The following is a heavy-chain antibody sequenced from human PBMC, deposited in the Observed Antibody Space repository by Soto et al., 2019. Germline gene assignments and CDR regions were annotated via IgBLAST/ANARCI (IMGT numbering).Heavy chain of an antibody. CDR1: GYTFTGYY. CDR3: ARAHLSSSWYWFDP. D-gene: IGHD6-13*01. CDR2: INPNSGGT. Sequence: ASVQVSCEASGYTFTGYYMHWVRQAPGQGLEWMGWINPNSGGTNYAQKFQGRVTMTRDTSISTAYMELSRLRSDDTAVYYCARAHLSSSWYWFDPWGQGTLVTVSS. J-gene: IGHJ5*02. V-gene: IGHV1-2*02.